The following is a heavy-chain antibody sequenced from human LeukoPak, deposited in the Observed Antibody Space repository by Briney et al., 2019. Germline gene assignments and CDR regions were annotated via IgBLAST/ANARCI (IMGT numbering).Heavy chain of an antibody. CDR2: ISTDARTI. CDR3: ARDPARDYYDSSGYLDY. J-gene: IGHJ4*02. Sequence: GGSLRLSCAASGFAFSTNWMHWVRQAPGKGLVWVSHISTDARTITYADFVKGRFTISRDNAKNTLYLQMNSLRAEDTAVYYCARDPARDYYDSSGYLDYWGQGTLVTVSS. D-gene: IGHD3-22*01. V-gene: IGHV3-74*01. CDR1: GFAFSTNW.